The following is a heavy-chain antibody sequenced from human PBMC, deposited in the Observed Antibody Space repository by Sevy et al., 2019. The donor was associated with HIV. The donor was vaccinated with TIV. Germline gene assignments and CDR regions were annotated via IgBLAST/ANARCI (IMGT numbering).Heavy chain of an antibody. CDR1: GFTFDMYW. CDR3: ARRYFDL. Sequence: GGCLRLSCDASGFTFDMYWMPWVRQAPGKGLEWVANIRQDGNEIYYAASVRGRFTISRDNAKGSLYLQMNNLRVEDTATYYCARRYFDLWGQGTLVTVSS. V-gene: IGHV3-7*03. CDR2: IRQDGNEI. J-gene: IGHJ4*02.